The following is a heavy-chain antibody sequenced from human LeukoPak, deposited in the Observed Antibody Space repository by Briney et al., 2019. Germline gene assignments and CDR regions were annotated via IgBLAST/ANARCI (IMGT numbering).Heavy chain of an antibody. V-gene: IGHV4-59*01. Sequence: PSETLSLTCTVSGGSFGTYHWSWIRQSPGKGLEWIGYIYYSGSTNYNPSLKSRVTISIDTSKNQFSLKLRSVSAADTAVYYCARGYGDFRVEGRYFHSWGQGTLVTVSS. CDR1: GGSFGTYH. CDR3: ARGYGDFRVEGRYFHS. D-gene: IGHD4-17*01. CDR2: IYYSGST. J-gene: IGHJ4*02.